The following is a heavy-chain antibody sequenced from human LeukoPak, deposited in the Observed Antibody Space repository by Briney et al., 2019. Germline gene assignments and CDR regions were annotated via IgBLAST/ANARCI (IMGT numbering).Heavy chain of an antibody. CDR2: ISAYNGNT. D-gene: IGHD3-10*01. J-gene: IGHJ4*02. Sequence: ASLTVSCKASGYTFTSYGISWVRQAPGQGLEWMGCISAYNGNTNYAQTLQGRVTMTTDTSTSTAYMELRSLRSDDTAVYYCARDTRRGSYGSGSYYSDYWGQGTLVTVSS. CDR3: ARDTRRGSYGSGSYYSDY. V-gene: IGHV1-18*01. CDR1: GYTFTSYG.